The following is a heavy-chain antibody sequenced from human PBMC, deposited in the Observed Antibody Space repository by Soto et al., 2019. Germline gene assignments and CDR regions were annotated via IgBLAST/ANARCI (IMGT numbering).Heavy chain of an antibody. V-gene: IGHV4-4*07. CDR2: IYTSGST. CDR3: ASSPGAAAFDY. J-gene: IGHJ4*02. Sequence: PSETLSLTCTVSGDSISSYYWSWIRQPAGKGLEWIGRIYTSGSTNYNPSLKSRVTMSVDTSKNQFSRKLSSVTAADTAVYYCASSPGAAAFDYWGQGTLVTVSS. CDR1: GDSISSYY.